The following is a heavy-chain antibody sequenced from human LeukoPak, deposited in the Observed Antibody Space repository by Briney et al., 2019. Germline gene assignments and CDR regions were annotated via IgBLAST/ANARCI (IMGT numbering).Heavy chain of an antibody. J-gene: IGHJ4*02. CDR2: IRYDGSNK. D-gene: IGHD4-17*01. V-gene: IGHV3-30*02. CDR1: GFTFSSYG. Sequence: GGSLTPSCAASGFTFSSYGMHWVRQAPGKGLEWVAFIRYDGSNKYYADSVKGRFTISRDNSKNTLYLQMNSLRAEDTAVYYCAKDYGDYEPSYFDYWGQGTLVTVSS. CDR3: AKDYGDYEPSYFDY.